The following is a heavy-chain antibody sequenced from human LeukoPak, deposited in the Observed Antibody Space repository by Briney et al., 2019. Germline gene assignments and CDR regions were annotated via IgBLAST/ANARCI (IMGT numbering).Heavy chain of an antibody. V-gene: IGHV4-38-2*02. J-gene: IGHJ6*03. CDR3: ARDRVSVEMATIFYYYYMDV. Sequence: SETLSLTCTVSGYSISSGYYWGWIRQPPGKGLEWIGSIYHSGSTYYNPSLKSRVTISVDTSKNQFSLKLSSVTAADTAVYYCARDRVSVEMATIFYYYYMDVWGKGTTVTISS. CDR2: IYHSGST. CDR1: GYSISSGYY. D-gene: IGHD5-24*01.